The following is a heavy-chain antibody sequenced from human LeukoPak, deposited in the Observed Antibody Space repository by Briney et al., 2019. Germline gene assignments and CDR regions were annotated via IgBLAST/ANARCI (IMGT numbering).Heavy chain of an antibody. CDR3: ASNQWPNWYFDL. CDR2: IYYTGST. CDR1: GGSISSNGYY. J-gene: IGHJ2*01. Sequence: SETLSLTCTVSGGSISSNGYYWGWIRQPPGKGLEWIGSIYYTGSTFDNPSLKSRVTISVDKSRNPFSLKLTSVTAADTAVYYCASNQWPNWYFDLWGRGTLVTVSS. V-gene: IGHV4-39*07. D-gene: IGHD6-19*01.